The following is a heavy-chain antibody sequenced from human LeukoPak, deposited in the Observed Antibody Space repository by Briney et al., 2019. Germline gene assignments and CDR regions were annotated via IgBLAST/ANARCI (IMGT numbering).Heavy chain of an antibody. J-gene: IGHJ4*02. CDR1: GFTFSIYA. Sequence: GGSLRLSCAASGFTFSIYAMRWIRQAPGKGLQWVSSITSRGESTWYVDSVKGRFTITRDNSENTLYLQMHSLRAEDTAVYYGARDRPNYYGSDGHYYRRDGDYWGRGTLVSVSS. V-gene: IGHV3-23*01. D-gene: IGHD3-22*01. CDR2: ITSRGEST. CDR3: ARDRPNYYGSDGHYYRRDGDY.